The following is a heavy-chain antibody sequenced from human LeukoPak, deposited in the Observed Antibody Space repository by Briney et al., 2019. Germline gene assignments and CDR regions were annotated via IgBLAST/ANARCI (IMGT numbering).Heavy chain of an antibody. CDR1: GFTFSSYW. D-gene: IGHD1-1*01. V-gene: IGHV3-74*01. Sequence: GGSLRLSCAASGFTFSSYWMHWVRLGPGNGPVWVSRINGDGSYTNYADSVKGRFTISRDNAKNTLFLQMNSLRAEDTAMYFRVRDGRNWLWGQGTLVTVSS. CDR3: VRDGRNWL. CDR2: INGDGSYT. J-gene: IGHJ4*02.